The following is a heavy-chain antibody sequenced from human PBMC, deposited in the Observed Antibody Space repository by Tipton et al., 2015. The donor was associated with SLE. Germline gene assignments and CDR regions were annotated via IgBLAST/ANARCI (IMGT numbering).Heavy chain of an antibody. Sequence: TLSLTCTVSGGSISSHYWSWIRQPPGKGLEWIGYIYNSGSTKYNPSLKSRVTMSVDTSKNQFSLKLSSVTAADTAVYYCARLSLGEEYFFDYWGQGTLVTVSS. V-gene: IGHV4-4*09. J-gene: IGHJ4*02. CDR3: ARLSLGEEYFFDY. CDR2: IYNSGST. D-gene: IGHD3-10*01. CDR1: GGSISSHY.